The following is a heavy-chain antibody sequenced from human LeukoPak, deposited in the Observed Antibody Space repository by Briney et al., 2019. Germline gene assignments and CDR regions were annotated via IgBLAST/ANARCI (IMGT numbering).Heavy chain of an antibody. CDR2: INPNSGGT. V-gene: IGHV1-2*02. CDR3: ARGLTDEHQLILHWFDP. CDR1: GYTFTGYY. J-gene: IGHJ5*02. D-gene: IGHD2-2*01. Sequence: ASVKVSCKASGYTFTGYYIHWVRQAPGRGLKWMGWINPNSGGTNYAQKFQGRVTMTRDTSITTAYMELSRLISDDTAVYYCARGLTDEHQLILHWFDPWGQGTLVTVSS.